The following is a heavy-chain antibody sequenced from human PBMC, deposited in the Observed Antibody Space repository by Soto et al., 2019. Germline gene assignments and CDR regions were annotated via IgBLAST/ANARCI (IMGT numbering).Heavy chain of an antibody. CDR2: INHSGST. CDR3: ARVRVAAKKLFDY. D-gene: IGHD2-15*01. V-gene: IGHV4-34*01. CDR1: GGSFSGYY. J-gene: IGHJ4*02. Sequence: TLSLTCAVYGGSFSGYYWSWIRQPPGKGLEWIGEINHSGSTNYNPSLKSRVTISVDTSKNQFSLKLSSVTAADTAVYYCARVRVAAKKLFDYWGQGTLVTVSS.